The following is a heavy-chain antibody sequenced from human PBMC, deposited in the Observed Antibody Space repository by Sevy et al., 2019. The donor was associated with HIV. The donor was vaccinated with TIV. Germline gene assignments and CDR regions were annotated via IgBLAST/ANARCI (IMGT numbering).Heavy chain of an antibody. CDR2: INPMNGDT. V-gene: IGHV1-2*06. CDR1: GYNFIGYY. CDR3: AGQTSGWYDWFDP. D-gene: IGHD6-19*01. J-gene: IGHJ5*02. Sequence: ASVKVSCKASGYNFIGYYVHWVRQAPGQGLEWIGRINPMNGDTKYAQKFQGRVTMTRDMSVSTAYMEVSRLKSDETAISYCAGQTSGWYDWFDPWGQGTLVTVSS.